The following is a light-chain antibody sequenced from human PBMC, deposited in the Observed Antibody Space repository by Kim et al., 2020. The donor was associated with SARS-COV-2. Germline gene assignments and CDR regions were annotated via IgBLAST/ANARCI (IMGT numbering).Light chain of an antibody. CDR3: QVWDSSSDHRV. CDR1: NMGSKS. CDR2: YDS. V-gene: IGLV3-21*04. Sequence: APGKTARIACGGNNMGSKSVHGYQQKPGQAPVLVIYYDSDRPSGIPERFSGSNSGNTATLTISRVEAGDEADYYCQVWDSSSDHRVFGGGTQLTVL. J-gene: IGLJ3*02.